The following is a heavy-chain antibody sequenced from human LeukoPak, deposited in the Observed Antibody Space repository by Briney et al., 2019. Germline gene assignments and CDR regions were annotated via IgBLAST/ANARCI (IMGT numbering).Heavy chain of an antibody. CDR1: GGSITTVGYF. CDR2: ISYSWST. J-gene: IGHJ4*02. V-gene: IGHV4-39*01. CDR3: AKHRDAYYYDDS. D-gene: IGHD3-22*01. Sequence: SETLSLTCTVSGGSITTVGYFWAWIRQPPRQGLEWLGSISYSWSTYYNPSLKSRVTISVDTSTNQFSLNLSSVTAADTAVYYCAKHRDAYYYDDSWGQGTLVTVSS.